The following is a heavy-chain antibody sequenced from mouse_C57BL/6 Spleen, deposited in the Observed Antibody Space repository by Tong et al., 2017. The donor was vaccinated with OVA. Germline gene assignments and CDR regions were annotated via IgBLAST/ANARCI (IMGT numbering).Heavy chain of an antibody. CDR2: IWGGGST. Sequence: VQLQESGPGLVAPSQSLSITCTVSGFSLTSYAISWVRQPPGKGLEWLGVIWGGGSTNYNSALMSRLSISKDNSKSQVFLKMNSLQTDDTAMYYCAKHAPYYYGSSYWYFDVWGTGTTVTVSS. J-gene: IGHJ1*03. CDR3: AKHAPYYYGSSYWYFDV. V-gene: IGHV2-9*01. CDR1: GFSLTSYA. D-gene: IGHD1-1*01.